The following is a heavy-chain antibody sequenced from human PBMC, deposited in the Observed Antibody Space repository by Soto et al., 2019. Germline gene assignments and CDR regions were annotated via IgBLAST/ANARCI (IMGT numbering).Heavy chain of an antibody. J-gene: IGHJ6*03. CDR1: GGSISSSSYY. Sequence: QLQLQESGPGLVKPSETLSLTCTVSGGSISSSSYYWGWIRQPPGKGLEWIGSIYYSGSTYYNPSLKSRVTISVDTSKNQFSLKLTSVTAADTAVYYCARSDFWSGYSYYYYYRDVWGRGTTVTVSS. CDR3: ARSDFWSGYSYYYYYRDV. CDR2: IYYSGST. V-gene: IGHV4-39*01. D-gene: IGHD3-3*01.